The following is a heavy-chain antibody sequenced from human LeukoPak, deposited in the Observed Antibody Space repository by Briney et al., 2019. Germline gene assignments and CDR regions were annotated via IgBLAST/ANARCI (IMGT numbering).Heavy chain of an antibody. D-gene: IGHD3-16*01. CDR3: AKVVWGTVAAAGAFDI. CDR1: GFTFSSYA. CDR2: ISGSGGST. J-gene: IGHJ3*02. V-gene: IGHV3-23*01. Sequence: PGGSLRLSCAASGFTFSSYAMSWVRQAPGKGLEWVSAISGSGGSTYYADSVKGRFTISRDNSKNTLYLQMNSLRAEDTAVYYCAKVVWGTVAAAGAFDIWAKGQWSPSLQ.